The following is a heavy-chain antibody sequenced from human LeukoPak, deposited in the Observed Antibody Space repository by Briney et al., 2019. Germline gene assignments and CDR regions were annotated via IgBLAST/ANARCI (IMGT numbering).Heavy chain of an antibody. CDR1: GGSISSYY. D-gene: IGHD3-10*01. CDR3: ARIRDYYYGMDV. Sequence: SETLSLTCTVSGGSISSYYWSWIRQPPGKGLEWIGYIYCSGSTNYNPSLKSRVTISVDTSKNQFSLKLSSVTAADTAVYYCARIRDYYYGMDVWGQGTTVTVSS. V-gene: IGHV4-59*08. J-gene: IGHJ6*02. CDR2: IYCSGST.